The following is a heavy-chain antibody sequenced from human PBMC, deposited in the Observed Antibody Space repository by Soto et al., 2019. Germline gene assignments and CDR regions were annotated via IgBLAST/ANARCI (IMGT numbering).Heavy chain of an antibody. CDR3: ATAYYDFWSGPTPGDYFDY. V-gene: IGHV1-24*01. CDR2: FAPEDGET. J-gene: IGHJ4*02. Sequence: QVQLVQSGAEVKKPGASVKVSCKVSGDTLTELSMHWVRQAPGKGLEWMGGFAPEDGETIYAQKFQGRVTMTEDTSTDTAYMELSSLRSEDTAVYYCATAYYDFWSGPTPGDYFDYWGQGTLVTVSS. CDR1: GDTLTELS. D-gene: IGHD3-3*01.